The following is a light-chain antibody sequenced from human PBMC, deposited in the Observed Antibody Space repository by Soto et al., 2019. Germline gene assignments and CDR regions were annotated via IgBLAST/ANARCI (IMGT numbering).Light chain of an antibody. CDR2: GAS. V-gene: IGKV3-20*01. Sequence: EIVLTQSPGTLSLSQGESSTLSGRASKRVSSSYLAWYQQKPGQAPRLLTYGASSRATGIPDRFSGSGSGTDFTLTISRLEPEDFAVYYCQQYGSSPTWTFGQGTKVDIK. CDR3: QQYGSSPTWT. CDR1: KRVSSSY. J-gene: IGKJ1*01.